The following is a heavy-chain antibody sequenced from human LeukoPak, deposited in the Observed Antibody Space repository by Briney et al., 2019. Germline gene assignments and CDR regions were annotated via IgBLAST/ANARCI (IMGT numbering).Heavy chain of an antibody. D-gene: IGHD6-13*01. Sequence: SETLSLTCTVSGGSISSGGYYWSWIRQHPGKGLEWIGYIYYSGSTYYNPSLKSRVTISVDTSKNQFSLKLSSVTAADTAVYYCARDLISSSWFDYWGQGTLVTVSS. J-gene: IGHJ4*02. V-gene: IGHV4-31*03. CDR1: GGSISSGGYY. CDR3: ARDLISSSWFDY. CDR2: IYYSGST.